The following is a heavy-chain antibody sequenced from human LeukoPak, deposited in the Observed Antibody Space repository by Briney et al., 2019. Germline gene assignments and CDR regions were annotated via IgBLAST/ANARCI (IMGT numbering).Heavy chain of an antibody. Sequence: PGGSLRLSCAASGFTFSSYGMHWVRQAPGKGLEWVAVIWYDGSNKYYADSVKGRFTISRDNSKNTLYLQMNSLRAEDTAVYYCARRPGSDYYGMDVWGQGTTVTVSS. CDR2: IWYDGSNK. CDR1: GFTFSSYG. J-gene: IGHJ6*02. V-gene: IGHV3-33*01. D-gene: IGHD1-14*01. CDR3: ARRPGSDYYGMDV.